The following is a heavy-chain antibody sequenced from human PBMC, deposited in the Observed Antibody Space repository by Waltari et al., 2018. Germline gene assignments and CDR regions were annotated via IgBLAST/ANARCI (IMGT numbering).Heavy chain of an antibody. V-gene: IGHV1-69*14. CDR3: ARGNTIFGVARYYYYMDV. CDR2: SIPIFGTA. Sequence: QVQLVQSGAEVKKPGSSVKVSCKASGGTFSSYAISWVRQAPGQGLEWMGGSIPIFGTANYAQKFQGRVTITADKSTSTAYMELSSLRSEDTAVYYCARGNTIFGVARYYYYMDVWGKGTTVTVSS. D-gene: IGHD3-3*01. CDR1: GGTFSSYA. J-gene: IGHJ6*03.